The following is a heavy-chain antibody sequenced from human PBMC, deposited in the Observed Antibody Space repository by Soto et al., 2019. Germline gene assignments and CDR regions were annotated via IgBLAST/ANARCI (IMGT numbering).Heavy chain of an antibody. CDR3: ARDFVVVPAAMYYYYYGMDV. Sequence: QVQLVESGGGVVQPGRSLRLSCAASGFTFSSYAMHWVRQAPGKGLEWVAVISYDGSNKYYADSVKGRFTISRDNSKNTLYLQMNSLRAEDTAVYYCARDFVVVPAAMYYYYYGMDVWGQGTTVTVSS. J-gene: IGHJ6*02. D-gene: IGHD2-2*01. CDR2: ISYDGSNK. V-gene: IGHV3-30-3*01. CDR1: GFTFSSYA.